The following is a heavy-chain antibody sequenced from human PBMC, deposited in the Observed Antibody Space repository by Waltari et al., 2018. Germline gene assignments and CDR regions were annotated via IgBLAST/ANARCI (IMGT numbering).Heavy chain of an antibody. CDR3: AKAPTVGSSPPDY. D-gene: IGHD6-6*01. V-gene: IGHV3-23*03. CDR1: GLTFSSYA. CDR2: IYSGGTT. Sequence: EVQLLESGGGLVQPGGSLRLSCAAYGLTFSSYAMYWVRQAPGKGLQWVSVIYSGGTTYYADSVKGRFTISRDNFKNTMYLQMNSLRAEDTAVYYCAKAPTVGSSPPDYWGQGTLVTVSS. J-gene: IGHJ4*02.